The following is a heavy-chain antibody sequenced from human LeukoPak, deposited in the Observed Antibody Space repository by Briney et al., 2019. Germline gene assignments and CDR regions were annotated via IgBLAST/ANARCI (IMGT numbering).Heavy chain of an antibody. V-gene: IGHV4-34*01. J-gene: IGHJ3*02. CDR2: INHSGST. D-gene: IGHD3-16*01. CDR1: GGSFSGYY. Sequence: SETLSLTCAVYGGSFSGYYWSWIRQPPGKGLEWIGEINHSGSTNYNPSLKSRVTISVDTSKNQFSLKLSSVTAADTAVYYCARPYVGAFDIWGQGTMVTVSS. CDR3: ARPYVGAFDI.